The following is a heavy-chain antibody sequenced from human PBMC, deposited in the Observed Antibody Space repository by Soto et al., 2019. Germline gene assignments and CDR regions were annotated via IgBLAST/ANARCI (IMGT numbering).Heavy chain of an antibody. J-gene: IGHJ6*03. D-gene: IGHD7-27*01. Sequence: QVQLVESGGGVVQPGRSLRLSCAASGFTFSSYGMHWVRQAPGKGLEWVAVISYDGSNKYYADSVKGRFTISRDNSKNTLYLQMSSLRAEDTAMYYCANLGNWGSFGLAYYYYMDVWGKGTTVTVSS. CDR1: GFTFSSYG. CDR2: ISYDGSNK. V-gene: IGHV3-30*18. CDR3: ANLGNWGSFGLAYYYYMDV.